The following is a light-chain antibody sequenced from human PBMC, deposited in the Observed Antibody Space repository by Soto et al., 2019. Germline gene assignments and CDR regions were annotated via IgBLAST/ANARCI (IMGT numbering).Light chain of an antibody. Sequence: EIVLTQSPGTLSLSPGERATLSCRASQSVSNNYLAWYQQKPGQAPRVLIYGASSRATGIPDRFSGSGSGTDFTLTISRLEPEDFALYYCQHYSSSPRTFGQGTKVDIK. CDR1: QSVSNNY. CDR2: GAS. V-gene: IGKV3-20*01. J-gene: IGKJ1*01. CDR3: QHYSSSPRT.